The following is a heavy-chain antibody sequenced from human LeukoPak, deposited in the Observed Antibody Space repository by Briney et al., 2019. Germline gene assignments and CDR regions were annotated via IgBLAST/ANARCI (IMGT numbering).Heavy chain of an antibody. V-gene: IGHV1-69*13. Sequence: GASVKVSCKASGGTFSSYAISWVRQAPGQGLEWMGGIIPIFGTANYAQKFQGRVTITADESTSTAYMELSSLRSEDTVVYYCARGTTYYYDSSGYYSRWGQGTLVTVSS. J-gene: IGHJ4*02. D-gene: IGHD3-22*01. CDR2: IIPIFGTA. CDR1: GGTFSSYA. CDR3: ARGTTYYYDSSGYYSR.